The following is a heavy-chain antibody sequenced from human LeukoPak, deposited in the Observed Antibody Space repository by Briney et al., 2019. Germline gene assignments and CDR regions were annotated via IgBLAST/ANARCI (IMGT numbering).Heavy chain of an antibody. CDR3: ARKRGGYHSGDY. CDR2: INSDGSST. J-gene: IGHJ4*02. Sequence: GGSLRLSCAASGFTFSSYWMHWVRQVPGKGLVWVSHINSDGSSTTYAGSVKGRFTISRDNAKNTLYLQMNSLRADDTAVYYCARKRGGYHSGDYWGQGTLVTVSS. D-gene: IGHD5-12*01. V-gene: IGHV3-74*01. CDR1: GFTFSSYW.